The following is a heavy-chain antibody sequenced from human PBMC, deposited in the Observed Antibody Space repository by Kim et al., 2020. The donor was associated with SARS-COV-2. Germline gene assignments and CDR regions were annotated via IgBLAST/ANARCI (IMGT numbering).Heavy chain of an antibody. Sequence: ASVKVSCKASGYTFTDYYMHWVRQAPGQGLEWMGWINPNSGATKHAQKFQGRVTMTRDTSINTAYMELSSLRSDDTAVYYCARDKEGGLLRFLEWLSSFEYWGQGTLVTVSS. CDR3: ARDKEGGLLRFLEWLSSFEY. D-gene: IGHD3-3*01. V-gene: IGHV1-2*02. J-gene: IGHJ4*02. CDR1: GYTFTDYY. CDR2: INPNSGAT.